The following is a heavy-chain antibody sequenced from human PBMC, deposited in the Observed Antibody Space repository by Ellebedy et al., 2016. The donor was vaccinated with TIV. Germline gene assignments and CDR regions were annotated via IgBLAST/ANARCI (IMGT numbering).Heavy chain of an antibody. D-gene: IGHD1-26*01. J-gene: IGHJ4*02. CDR1: GYTFTDYF. V-gene: IGHV1-2*02. CDR2: INPNSGCT. CDR3: ARVRPLSGSWGY. Sequence: ASVKVSCKASGYTFTDYFIHWVRQAPGQGLGWMGWINPNSGCTTYAQSFQGRVTVTRDTSISTAYMELSRLRSDDTAVYYCARVRPLSGSWGYWGQGTLVTVSS.